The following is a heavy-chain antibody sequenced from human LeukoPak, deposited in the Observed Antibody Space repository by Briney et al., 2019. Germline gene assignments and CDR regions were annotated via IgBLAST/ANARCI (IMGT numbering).Heavy chain of an antibody. D-gene: IGHD2-8*01. V-gene: IGHV3-53*01. J-gene: IGHJ3*01. CDR1: GFTVNGHY. Sequence: GGSLRLSCEASGFTVNGHYMSWFRQSPGQGLEWLAVIYSGGNSYHAESVKGRFTISTNTSRNPLVLEVGNLRAGDTATYYCTRGKNGHWVAFDGWGQGTVVIASS. CDR3: TRGKNGHWVAFDG. CDR2: IYSGGNS.